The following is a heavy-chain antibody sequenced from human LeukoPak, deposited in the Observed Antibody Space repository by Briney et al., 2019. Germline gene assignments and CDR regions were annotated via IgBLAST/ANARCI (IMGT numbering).Heavy chain of an antibody. CDR1: GYTFTGYY. D-gene: IGHD6-19*01. V-gene: IGHV1-2*02. Sequence: ASVKVSCKASGYTFTGYYIHWVRQAPGQGLEWMGWINPNSGGTNYAQKFQGRVTMTRDTSISTAYMELSRLRSDDTAVYYCARGPPGSGWSHGATYFDYWGQGTLVTVSS. CDR2: INPNSGGT. J-gene: IGHJ4*02. CDR3: ARGPPGSGWSHGATYFDY.